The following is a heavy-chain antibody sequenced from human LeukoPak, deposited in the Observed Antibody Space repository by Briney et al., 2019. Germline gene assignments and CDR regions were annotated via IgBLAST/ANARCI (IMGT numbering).Heavy chain of an antibody. V-gene: IGHV5-51*01. Sequence: GESLKISCKASGYSFTNSWIAWVRQMPGKGLECMGIIYPGDSETRYSPSFRGQVTISVDKSTSTAYLQWSSLKASDTAMYYCARQGCSTTSCHTIDYWGQGTLVTVSS. CDR1: GYSFTNSW. CDR3: ARQGCSTTSCHTIDY. CDR2: IYPGDSET. D-gene: IGHD2-2*01. J-gene: IGHJ4*02.